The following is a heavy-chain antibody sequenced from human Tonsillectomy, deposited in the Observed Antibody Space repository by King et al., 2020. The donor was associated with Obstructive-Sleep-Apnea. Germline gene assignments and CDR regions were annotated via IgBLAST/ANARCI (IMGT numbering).Heavy chain of an antibody. CDR1: GFTFSSYA. Sequence: VQLVESGGGLVQPGGSLRLSCAASGFTFSSYAMSWVRQAPGKGLEWVSAISGSGGSTYYADSVKGRFTISRDNSKHTLYLQMNSLRAEDTAVYYCAKDSRIAVAGTTHFDYWGQGTLVTVSS. V-gene: IGHV3-23*04. CDR3: AKDSRIAVAGTTHFDY. CDR2: ISGSGGST. J-gene: IGHJ4*02. D-gene: IGHD6-19*01.